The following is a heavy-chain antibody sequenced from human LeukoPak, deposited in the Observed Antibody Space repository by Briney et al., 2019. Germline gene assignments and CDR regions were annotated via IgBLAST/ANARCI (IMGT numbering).Heavy chain of an antibody. CDR2: INHRGST. V-gene: IGHV4-34*01. Sequence: SETLSLTCVAYGGSFSGYYWSWIRQSPGKGLEWIGEINHRGSTNYNPSLKRRVTISLDTSKNQFSLRLTSVTAADTAVYYCARQTGSGLFILPGGQGTLVTVSS. J-gene: IGHJ4*02. D-gene: IGHD3/OR15-3a*01. CDR3: ARQTGSGLFILP. CDR1: GGSFSGYY.